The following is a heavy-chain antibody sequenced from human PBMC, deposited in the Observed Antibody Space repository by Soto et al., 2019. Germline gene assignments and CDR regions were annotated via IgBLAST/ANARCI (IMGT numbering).Heavy chain of an antibody. J-gene: IGHJ4*02. CDR3: ARWPQLEPRFDY. D-gene: IGHD1-1*01. V-gene: IGHV4-39*07. Sequence: PSETLSLTCTVSGGSTSSSSYYWGWIRQPPGKGLEWIGSIYYSGSTYYNPSLKSRVTISVDTSKNQFSLKLSSVTAADTAVYYCARWPQLEPRFDYWGQGTLVTVSS. CDR2: IYYSGST. CDR1: GGSTSSSSYY.